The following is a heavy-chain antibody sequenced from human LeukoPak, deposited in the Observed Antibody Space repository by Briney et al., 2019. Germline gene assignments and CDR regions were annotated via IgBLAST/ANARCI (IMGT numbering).Heavy chain of an antibody. CDR3: AGGSGSYPEY. J-gene: IGHJ4*02. V-gene: IGHV3-74*01. CDR2: IKSDGSIT. CDR1: GFTFSSNW. D-gene: IGHD3-10*01. Sequence: GGSLRLSCAASGFTFSSNWMHWVRQAPGKGLVWVSRIKSDGSITNYADSVKGRFTISRDNAKDTLYLQMNSLRAEDTAVYYCAGGSGSYPEYWGQGTLVTLSS.